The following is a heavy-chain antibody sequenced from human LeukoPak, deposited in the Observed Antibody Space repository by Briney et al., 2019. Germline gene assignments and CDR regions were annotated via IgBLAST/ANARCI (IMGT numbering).Heavy chain of an antibody. Sequence: GASVKVSRKASGGTFSSYTISWVRQAPGQGLEWMGGIIPIFGTANYAQKFQGRVTITADESTSTAYMELSSLRSEDTAVYYCASTYYYGSGSYYYYYYMDVWGKGTTVTISS. CDR3: ASTYYYGSGSYYYYYYMDV. CDR2: IIPIFGTA. CDR1: GGTFSSYT. D-gene: IGHD3-10*01. J-gene: IGHJ6*03. V-gene: IGHV1-69*13.